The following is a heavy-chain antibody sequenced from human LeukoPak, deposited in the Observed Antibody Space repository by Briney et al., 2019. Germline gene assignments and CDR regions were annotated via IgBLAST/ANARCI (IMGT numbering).Heavy chain of an antibody. CDR2: ISSSSSYI. V-gene: IGHV3-21*01. CDR3: ARGPHWYFDL. CDR1: GFTFNSYS. Sequence: GGSLRLSCAASGFTFNSYSMNWVRQAPGKGLEWVSSISSSSSYIYYADSVKGRFTISRDNAKNSLYLQMNSLRAEDTAVYYCARGPHWYFDLWGRGTVVTVST. J-gene: IGHJ2*01.